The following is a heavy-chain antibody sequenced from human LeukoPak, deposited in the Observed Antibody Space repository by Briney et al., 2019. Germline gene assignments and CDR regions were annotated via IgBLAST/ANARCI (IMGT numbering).Heavy chain of an antibody. D-gene: IGHD3-10*01. CDR1: GFTFSSYG. CDR3: STEDVSGSFDY. Sequence: SGGSLRLSCAASGFTFSSYGMHWVRQAPGQGLEWVAVIWYDGTTKYYADSVKGRFTISRDNSKNTLYLQMNCLSVEDTAVYFCSTEDVSGSFDYWGQGTPVTVSS. V-gene: IGHV3-33*01. CDR2: IWYDGTTK. J-gene: IGHJ4*02.